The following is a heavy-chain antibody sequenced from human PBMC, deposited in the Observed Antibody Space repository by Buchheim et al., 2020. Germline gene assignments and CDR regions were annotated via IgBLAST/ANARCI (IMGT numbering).Heavy chain of an antibody. V-gene: IGHV3-33*01. CDR3: ARGMDSNYNYYYGMDV. CDR2: IWYDGSNK. D-gene: IGHD4-11*01. CDR1: GFTFSSYG. Sequence: QVQLVESGGGVVQPGRSLRLSCAASGFTFSSYGMHWVRQAPGKGLEWVAVIWYDGSNKYYADSVKGRFTISRDNSKNTLYLQMNSLRAEDTAVYYCARGMDSNYNYYYGMDVWGQGTT. J-gene: IGHJ6*02.